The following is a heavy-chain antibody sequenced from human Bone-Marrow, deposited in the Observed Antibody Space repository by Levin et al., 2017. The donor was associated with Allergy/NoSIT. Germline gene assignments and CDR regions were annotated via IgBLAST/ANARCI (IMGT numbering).Heavy chain of an antibody. CDR3: ARGTYYYDSSGDYDDY. V-gene: IGHV2-70*11. J-gene: IGHJ4*02. Sequence: SGPTLVKPTQTLTLTCTFSGFSLSTSGMCVSWIRQPPGKALEWLARIDWDDDKYYSTSLKTRLTISKDTSKNQVVLTMTNMDPVDTATYYCARGTYYYDSSGDYDDYWGQGTLVTVSS. CDR2: IDWDDDK. D-gene: IGHD3-22*01. CDR1: GFSLSTSGMC.